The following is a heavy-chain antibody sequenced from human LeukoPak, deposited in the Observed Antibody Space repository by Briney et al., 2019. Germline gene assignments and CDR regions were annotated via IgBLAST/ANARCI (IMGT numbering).Heavy chain of an antibody. CDR1: GYTFTNYY. V-gene: IGHV1-46*01. Sequence: ASVKVSCKASGYTFTNYYMHWVRQAPGQGLEWMGIINPSGGSTSYAQKFQGRVTMTRDTSTSTVYMELSSLRSEDTAVYYCARSYYYDSSGYHEYFQHWGQGTLVTVAS. CDR2: INPSGGST. J-gene: IGHJ1*01. D-gene: IGHD3-22*01. CDR3: ARSYYYDSSGYHEYFQH.